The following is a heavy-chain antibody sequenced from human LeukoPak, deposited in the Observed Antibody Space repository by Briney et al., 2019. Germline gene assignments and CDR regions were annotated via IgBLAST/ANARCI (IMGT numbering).Heavy chain of an antibody. CDR3: ARTGSAGTALFDY. CDR1: GGTFCSYA. Sequence: SVKVSCKASGGTFCSYAISWVRQAPGQGLEGMGGIIPIFGTANYAQKIQGRVTITADESTSTAYMELSSLRSEDTAVYYCARTGSAGTALFDYWGQGTLVTVSS. D-gene: IGHD1-14*01. V-gene: IGHV1-69*13. CDR2: IIPIFGTA. J-gene: IGHJ4*02.